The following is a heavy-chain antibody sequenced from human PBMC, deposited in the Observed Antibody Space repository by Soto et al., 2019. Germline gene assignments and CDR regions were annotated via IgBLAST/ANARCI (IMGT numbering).Heavy chain of an antibody. CDR2: ISGSDGKT. Sequence: PGESLKISCKGSGYSFTSYALSWVRQAPGKGLEWVSTISGSDGKTFYADSVKGRFSISRDTSQNTLYLQMNSPRADDTAIYYCARWSYLDYWGQGTRVTVSS. V-gene: IGHV3-23*01. J-gene: IGHJ4*02. CDR3: ARWSYLDY. D-gene: IGHD3-3*01. CDR1: GYSFTSYA.